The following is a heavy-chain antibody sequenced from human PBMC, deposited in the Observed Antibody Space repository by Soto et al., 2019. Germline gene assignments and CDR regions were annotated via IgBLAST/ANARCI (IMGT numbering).Heavy chain of an antibody. J-gene: IGHJ3*02. Sequence: ASVKVSCKASGYTFTSYGISWVRQAPGQGLEWMGWISAYNGNTNYAQKLQGRVTMTTDTSTSTANMELRSLRSDDTALFYCARDLVVRGVIIGYDAFDIWGQGTMVTVSS. CDR2: ISAYNGNT. D-gene: IGHD3-10*01. V-gene: IGHV1-18*01. CDR1: GYTFTSYG. CDR3: ARDLVVRGVIIGYDAFDI.